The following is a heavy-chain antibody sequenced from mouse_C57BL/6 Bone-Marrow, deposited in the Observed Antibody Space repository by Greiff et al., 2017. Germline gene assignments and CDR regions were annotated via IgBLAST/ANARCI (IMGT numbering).Heavy chain of an antibody. Sequence: VQLQQSGAELVRPGTSVKMSCKASGYTFTNYWIGWAKQRPGHGLEWIGDIYPGGGYTNYNEKFKGKDTLTADKSSSTAYMQFSSLTSEDSAIYYCARRYGSSFDYWGQGTTLTVSS. D-gene: IGHD1-1*01. J-gene: IGHJ2*01. V-gene: IGHV1-63*01. CDR1: GYTFTNYW. CDR2: IYPGGGYT. CDR3: ARRYGSSFDY.